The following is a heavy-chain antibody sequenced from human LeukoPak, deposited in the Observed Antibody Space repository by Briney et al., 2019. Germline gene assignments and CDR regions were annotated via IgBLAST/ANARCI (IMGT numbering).Heavy chain of an antibody. CDR3: ANQRGALRENWFFDH. V-gene: IGHV3-23*01. Sequence: GGSLRLSCAASGFTFSSFAMSWVRQAPGKGLEWVSRTSGSSGRTDYADSVKGRFTISRDNSKNTLFLQMNSLRGEDTAVYYCANQRGALRENWFFDHWGQGTLVTVSA. CDR2: TSGSSGRT. J-gene: IGHJ4*02. D-gene: IGHD3-9*01. CDR1: GFTFSSFA.